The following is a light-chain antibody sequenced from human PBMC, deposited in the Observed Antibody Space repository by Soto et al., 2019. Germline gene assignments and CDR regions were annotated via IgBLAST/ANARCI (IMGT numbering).Light chain of an antibody. CDR2: AAS. CDR3: QQSSSIPYT. J-gene: IGKJ2*01. V-gene: IGKV1-39*01. CDR1: QTISTY. Sequence: DIQMTQSPSSLSASVGDRVTITCRASQTISTYLNWYQQNPGKAPKLLIYAASSLQNGVSSRFSGSGSGTDFTLTISSLQPEDFATYYCQQSSSIPYTFGQGTKLEIK.